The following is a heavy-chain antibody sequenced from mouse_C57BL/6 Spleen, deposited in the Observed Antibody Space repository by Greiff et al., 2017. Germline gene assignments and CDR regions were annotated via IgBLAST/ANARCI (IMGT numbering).Heavy chain of an antibody. J-gene: IGHJ2*01. Sequence: QVHVQQPGAELVKPGASVKMSCKASGYTFTSYWITWVKQRPGQGLEWIGDIYPGSGSTNYNEKFKSKATLTVDTSSSTAYMQLSSLASEDSAVYYGARFYGGYASGGWGQGTTLTVSS. V-gene: IGHV1-55*01. CDR1: GYTFTSYW. CDR3: ARFYGGYASGG. D-gene: IGHD2-3*01. CDR2: IYPGSGST.